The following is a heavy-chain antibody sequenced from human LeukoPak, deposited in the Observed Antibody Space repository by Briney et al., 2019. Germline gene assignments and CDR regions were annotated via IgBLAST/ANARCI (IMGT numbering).Heavy chain of an antibody. CDR3: ARGYISNWYSWDY. Sequence: ASVKVSCKASGYTFTGYYMHWVRQAPGQGLEWMGWINPNSGGTNYAQKFQGRVTMTRDTSISTAYMELSRLRSDDTAVYYCARGYISNWYSWDYWGQGTLVTVSS. D-gene: IGHD6-13*01. CDR2: INPNSGGT. V-gene: IGHV1-2*02. CDR1: GYTFTGYY. J-gene: IGHJ4*02.